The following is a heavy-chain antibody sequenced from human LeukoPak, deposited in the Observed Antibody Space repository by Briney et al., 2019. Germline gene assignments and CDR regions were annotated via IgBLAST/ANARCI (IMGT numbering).Heavy chain of an antibody. D-gene: IGHD2-15*01. V-gene: IGHV3-23*05. Sequence: GGPLTLSCAASRFTHWLYYMICPPQAPGRGLEGVSNIRSNGRDTYYTDSVKGRFTISRDNSKNTLYLEMNSLRAEDTAVYYCAKGGYTTWFDPWGQGTLVTVSS. CDR2: IRSNGRDT. CDR3: AKGGYTTWFDP. CDR1: RFTHWLYY. J-gene: IGHJ5*02.